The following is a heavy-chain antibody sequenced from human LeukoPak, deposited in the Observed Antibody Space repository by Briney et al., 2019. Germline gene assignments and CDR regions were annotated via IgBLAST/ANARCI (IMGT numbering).Heavy chain of an antibody. CDR1: GDSISLSFYY. V-gene: IGHV4-39*07. J-gene: IGHJ4*02. Sequence: SETQSLTCSVSGDSISLSFYYWGWIRQPPGKALEWIGSVYYSGTTSYNPSLKSRVTISVDMSKNHFSLRLRSVTAADTAMYYCARGTLYRGWSYYLDFWGQGSQVTVSS. CDR2: VYYSGTT. D-gene: IGHD6-19*01. CDR3: ARGTLYRGWSYYLDF.